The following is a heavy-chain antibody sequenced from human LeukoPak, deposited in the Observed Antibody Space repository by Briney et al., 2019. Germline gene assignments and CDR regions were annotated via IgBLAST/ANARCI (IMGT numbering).Heavy chain of an antibody. D-gene: IGHD5-18*01. CDR3: ARGWVRAMARSHYYGMDV. CDR2: INHSGST. Sequence: SETLSLPCAVCGGSFSGYYWSWIRQPPRKGLEWIGEINHSGSTNYNPSLKSRVTISVDTSKNQFSLKLSSVTAADTAVYYCARGWVRAMARSHYYGMDVWGQGTTVTASS. J-gene: IGHJ6*02. CDR1: GGSFSGYY. V-gene: IGHV4-34*01.